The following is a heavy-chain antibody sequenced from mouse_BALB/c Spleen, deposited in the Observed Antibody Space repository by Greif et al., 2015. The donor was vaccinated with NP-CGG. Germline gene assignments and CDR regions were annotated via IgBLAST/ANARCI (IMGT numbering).Heavy chain of an antibody. Sequence: EVQLVESGPELVKPGASLKMSCKASGYTFTSYVMHWVKQKPGQGLEWIGYINPYNDGTKYNEKFEGKATLTSDKSSSTAYMELSSLTSEDSAVYYCARERDYGNRFAYWGQGTLVTVSA. CDR3: ARERDYGNRFAY. D-gene: IGHD2-1*01. CDR1: GYTFTSYV. CDR2: INPYNDGT. V-gene: IGHV1-14*01. J-gene: IGHJ3*01.